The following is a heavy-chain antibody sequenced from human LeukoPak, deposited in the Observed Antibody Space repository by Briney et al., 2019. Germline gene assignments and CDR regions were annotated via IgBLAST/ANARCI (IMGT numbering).Heavy chain of an antibody. J-gene: IGHJ5*02. CDR2: IYSGGST. D-gene: IGHD3-10*01. CDR3: ARETMVRGVSGDWFDP. CDR1: GFTVSSNY. Sequence: PGGSLRLSCAASGFTVSSNYMSWVRQAPGKGLEWVSVIYSGGSTYYADSVKGRFTISRDNSKNTLYLQMNSLRAEDTAVYYCARETMVRGVSGDWFDPWGQGTLVTVSS. V-gene: IGHV3-53*01.